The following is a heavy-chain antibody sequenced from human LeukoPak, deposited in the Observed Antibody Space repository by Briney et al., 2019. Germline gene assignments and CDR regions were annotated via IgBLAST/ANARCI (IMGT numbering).Heavy chain of an antibody. CDR2: ISAYNGNT. V-gene: IGHV1-18*01. CDR3: ARVIGYDSSGYPLLN. J-gene: IGHJ4*02. CDR1: GYTFTIYG. Sequence: GASVNVSCKASGYTFTIYGISWVRQAPGQGLEWMGWISAYNGNTNYAQKLQGRVTMTTDTSTSTAYMELRSLRSDDTAVYYCARVIGYDSSGYPLLNWGQGTLVTVSS. D-gene: IGHD3-22*01.